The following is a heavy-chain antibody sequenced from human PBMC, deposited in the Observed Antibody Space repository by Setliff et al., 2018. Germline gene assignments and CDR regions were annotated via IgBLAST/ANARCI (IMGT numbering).Heavy chain of an antibody. CDR1: GYNFNSHW. CDR3: TRHEDRNKCTSSSCYRENDAFDV. CDR2: IYPGDSDT. J-gene: IGHJ3*01. D-gene: IGHD2-2*01. V-gene: IGHV5-51*01. Sequence: GESLKISCATSGYNFNSHWIGWVRQMPGKGLEWMGVIYPGDSDTRYSPSFQGQVTISADKSINTAYLQWSSLKASDTAIYYCTRHEDRNKCTSSSCYRENDAFDVWGQGAMVTVSS.